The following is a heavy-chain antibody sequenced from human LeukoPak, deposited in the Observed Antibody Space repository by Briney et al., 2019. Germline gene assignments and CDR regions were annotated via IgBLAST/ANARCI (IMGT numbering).Heavy chain of an antibody. CDR1: GFTFSNFW. CDR3: TKGHYDDSA. D-gene: IGHD4-17*01. CDR2: IKPDGYEK. J-gene: IGHJ5*02. Sequence: GGSLRLSCVASGFTFSNFWMSWFRQAPEKGPEWVANIKPDGYEKYYVDSVKGRFTISRDNTRNLLYLQMNSLRAEDTAVYYCTKGHYDDSAWDQGTLVTVSS. V-gene: IGHV3-7*01.